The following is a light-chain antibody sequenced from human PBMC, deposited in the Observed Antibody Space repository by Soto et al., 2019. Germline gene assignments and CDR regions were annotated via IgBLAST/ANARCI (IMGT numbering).Light chain of an antibody. Sequence: EMVMTQSPATLSVSPGERVTLSCRASESVHRNLAWYQQKPGQGPSLLIYYASTRATGVPDRFSGSGSGTEFTLTISSLQYEYSGLYHCQHYSNWPPTFGPGTKVEIK. CDR1: ESVHRN. CDR3: QHYSNWPPT. V-gene: IGKV3-15*01. J-gene: IGKJ3*01. CDR2: YAS.